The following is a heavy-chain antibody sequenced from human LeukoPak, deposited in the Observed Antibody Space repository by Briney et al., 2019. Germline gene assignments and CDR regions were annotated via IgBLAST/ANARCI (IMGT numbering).Heavy chain of an antibody. D-gene: IGHD1-14*01. Sequence: GGSLRLSCAASGFTFSNYAMIWVRQAPGKGLECVSTINGEMNFKYYADSAKGRFTISRDNSENTLYLHMSNMRPEDTATYYCASIEAGYHYYIGVWGEGTAVTVSS. CDR2: INGEMNFK. CDR1: GFTFSNYA. CDR3: ASIEAGYHYYIGV. J-gene: IGHJ6*03. V-gene: IGHV3-23*01.